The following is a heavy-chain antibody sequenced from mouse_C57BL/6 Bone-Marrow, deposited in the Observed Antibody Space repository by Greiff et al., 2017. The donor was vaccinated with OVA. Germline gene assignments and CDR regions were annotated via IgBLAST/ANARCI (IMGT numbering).Heavy chain of an antibody. D-gene: IGHD2-5*01. J-gene: IGHJ4*01. Sequence: VKLVESGAELVRPGASVTLSCKASGYTFTDYEMHWVKQTPVHGLEWIGAIDPETGGTDYNQKFKGKAILTADKSSSTAYMELRSLTSEDAAVYYCTRGYSNYYAMDYWGQGTSVTVSS. CDR1: GYTFTDYE. CDR3: TRGYSNYYAMDY. CDR2: IDPETGGT. V-gene: IGHV1-15*01.